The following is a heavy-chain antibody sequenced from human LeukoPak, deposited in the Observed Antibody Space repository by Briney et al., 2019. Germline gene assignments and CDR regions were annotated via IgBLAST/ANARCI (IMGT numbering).Heavy chain of an antibody. J-gene: IGHJ4*02. V-gene: IGHV3-7*03. CDR3: ARDPMVRGVRPDY. D-gene: IGHD3-10*01. CDR1: GFTFSNYW. CDR2: IKQDGSEK. Sequence: PGGSLRLSCAASGFTFSNYWMSWVRQAPGKGLEWAANIKQDGSEKYYVDSVKGRFTISRDNAQNSLYLQMNSLRAEDTAVYYCARDPMVRGVRPDYWGQGTLVTVSS.